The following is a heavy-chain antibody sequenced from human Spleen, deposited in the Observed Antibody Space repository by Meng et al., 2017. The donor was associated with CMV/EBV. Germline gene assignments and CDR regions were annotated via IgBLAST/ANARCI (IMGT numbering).Heavy chain of an antibody. CDR3: AKDVSDQIFGRVVDVFDV. V-gene: IGHV4-4*02. D-gene: IGHD3/OR15-3a*01. CDR2: IFHAGST. Sequence: SETLSLTCAISGGSISSSNWWGWVRQAPGKGLEWIGEIFHAGSTNYNPSLESRVTISVDKSKNQFSLKLRSVTAADTAVYYCAKDVSDQIFGRVVDVFDVWGQGTMVTVSS. J-gene: IGHJ3*01. CDR1: GGSISSSNW.